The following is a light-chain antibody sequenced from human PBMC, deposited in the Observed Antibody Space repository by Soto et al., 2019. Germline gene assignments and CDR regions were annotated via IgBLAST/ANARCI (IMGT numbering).Light chain of an antibody. Sequence: DIVMTQSPDSLAVSLGERATINCKSSQSVLFSAKNRNYLSWYQQKTGQPPKLLIYWASTRESGGPDRISGSGSGTNFTLSISGLQAEDVAVYYCLQHYSFPRTFXQGTKVDIK. CDR1: QSVLFSAKNRNY. J-gene: IGKJ1*01. CDR3: LQHYSFPRT. V-gene: IGKV4-1*01. CDR2: WAS.